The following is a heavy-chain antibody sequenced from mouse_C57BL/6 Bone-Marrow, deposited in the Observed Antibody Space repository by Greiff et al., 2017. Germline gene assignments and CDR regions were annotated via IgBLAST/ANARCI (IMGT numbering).Heavy chain of an antibody. CDR3: ASYYGSSYWYFDV. Sequence: QVQLQQPGAELVRPGSSVKLSCKASGYPFTSFWMHWVKQRPIQGLEWIGNIDPSDSETHYNQKFKDKATLTVDKSSSTAYMQLSSLTSEDSAVYYWASYYGSSYWYFDVWGTGTTVTVAS. J-gene: IGHJ1*03. CDR1: GYPFTSFW. CDR2: IDPSDSET. D-gene: IGHD1-1*01. V-gene: IGHV1-52*01.